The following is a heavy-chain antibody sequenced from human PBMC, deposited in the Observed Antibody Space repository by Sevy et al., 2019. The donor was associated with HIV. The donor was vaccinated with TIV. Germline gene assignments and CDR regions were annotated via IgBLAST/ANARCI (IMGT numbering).Heavy chain of an antibody. D-gene: IGHD3-16*01. V-gene: IGHV4-59*08. Sequence: SETLSLTCSVSSGSIGNYYWYWIRQPPGRGLQWLGLIYYSGNTNYNPSLKSRVTMSLDTSKNQFSLGLSSLTAADTAVYYCARRAFLGGYFDSWGQGILVTVSS. CDR3: ARRAFLGGYFDS. J-gene: IGHJ4*03. CDR1: SGSIGNYY. CDR2: IYYSGNT.